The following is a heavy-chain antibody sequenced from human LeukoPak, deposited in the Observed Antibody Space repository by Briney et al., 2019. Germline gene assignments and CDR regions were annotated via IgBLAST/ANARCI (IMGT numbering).Heavy chain of an antibody. CDR3: VRDVGAVRGEVYFDY. CDR2: ISGSGGST. Sequence: GGSLRLSCAASGFTFSTFAMSWVRQAPGKGLEWVSGISGSGGSTYYADSVKGRLTISRDNSKNTLYLQMNSLRAEDTAMYFCVRDVGAVRGEVYFDYWGQGTLVTVSS. CDR1: GFTFSTFA. V-gene: IGHV3-23*01. J-gene: IGHJ4*02. D-gene: IGHD3-10*01.